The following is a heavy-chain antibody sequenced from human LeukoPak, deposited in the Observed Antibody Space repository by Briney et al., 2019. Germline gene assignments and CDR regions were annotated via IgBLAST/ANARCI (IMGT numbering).Heavy chain of an antibody. D-gene: IGHD1-1*01. CDR1: GFTFSSYW. CDR3: ATSPGELEFDY. V-gene: IGHV3-74*01. Sequence: GGSLRLSCAASGFTFSSYWMHWVRQAPGKGLVWVSRIKSAGSSIRYADSVKGRFTISRDNAKNTLYLQMNSLRAEDTAIYYCATSPGELEFDYWGQGTLVTVSS. CDR2: IKSAGSSI. J-gene: IGHJ4*02.